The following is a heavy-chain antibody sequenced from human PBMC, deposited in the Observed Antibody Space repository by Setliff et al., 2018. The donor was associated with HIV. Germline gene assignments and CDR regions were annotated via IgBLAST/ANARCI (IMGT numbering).Heavy chain of an antibody. D-gene: IGHD6-6*01. V-gene: IGHV1-18*01. J-gene: IGHJ4*02. CDR3: AREHGTSSLKD. Sequence: GASVKVSCKTSGYMFIAYGMSWVRRAPGQGLEWMGWIGPYNGRTEYAQKFQGRVTMTTVTSTSTAYMELRTLRSEDTAVYYCAREHGTSSLKDWGQGTLVTVSS. CDR1: GYMFIAYG. CDR2: IGPYNGRT.